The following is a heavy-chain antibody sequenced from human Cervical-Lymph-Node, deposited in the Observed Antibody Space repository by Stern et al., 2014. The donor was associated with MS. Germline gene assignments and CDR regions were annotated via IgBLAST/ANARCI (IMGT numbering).Heavy chain of an antibody. CDR1: GGTISSDNYY. D-gene: IGHD2-2*01. Sequence: QLQLQESGPGLVKPSQPLSLTCTASGGTISSDNYYWTWLRPHQGQGLVWIGHIYYSGTTYDNTSPKRRSFITENTSSNKFSVSLISVTAADTAVYDGARDHFSTSLDVWGQGTTVTVS. CDR3: ARDHFSTSLDV. CDR2: IYYSGTT. J-gene: IGHJ6*02. V-gene: IGHV4-31*03.